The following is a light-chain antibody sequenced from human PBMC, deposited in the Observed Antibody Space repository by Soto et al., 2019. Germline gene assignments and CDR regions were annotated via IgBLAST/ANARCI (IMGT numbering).Light chain of an antibody. Sequence: EIVLTQSPATLSLSPGERATLSCRASQTVGNYLAWYQQKPGQVPRLLIYHASNRATGVPVRFSGSGSGTEFTLTISSLEPEDFAVYYCQQRGNGPLPWTFGQGAKVEI. V-gene: IGKV3-11*01. CDR1: QTVGNY. J-gene: IGKJ1*01. CDR2: HAS. CDR3: QQRGNGPLPWT.